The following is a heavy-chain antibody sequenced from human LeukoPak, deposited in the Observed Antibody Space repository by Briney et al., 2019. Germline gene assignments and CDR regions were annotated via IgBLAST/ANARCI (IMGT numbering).Heavy chain of an antibody. Sequence: SETLSLTCAVYGGSFSGYYWSWIRQPPGKGLEWIGEINQSGSTNYNPSLKSRVTISVDTSKNQFHLNLSSATAADTACTYCARGRPYYDFWSGYSNYHYMDVWGKGTTVTLSS. CDR3: ARGRPYYDFWSGYSNYHYMDV. CDR1: GGSFSGYY. D-gene: IGHD3-3*01. V-gene: IGHV4-34*01. CDR2: INQSGST. J-gene: IGHJ6*03.